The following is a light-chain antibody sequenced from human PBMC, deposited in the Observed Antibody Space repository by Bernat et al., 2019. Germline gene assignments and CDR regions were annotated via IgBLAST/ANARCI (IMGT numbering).Light chain of an antibody. V-gene: IGLV2-11*01. Sequence: QSALTQPRSVSGSPGQSATISCTGTSSDVGGYNHVSWYQQHPGKAPKLMLYDVNKRPSGVPERFSGSKSGNTASLAISGLQAEDEADYYCCSSTGNPNWVFGGGTKVTVL. J-gene: IGLJ3*02. CDR2: DVN. CDR1: SSDVGGYNH. CDR3: CSSTGNPNWV.